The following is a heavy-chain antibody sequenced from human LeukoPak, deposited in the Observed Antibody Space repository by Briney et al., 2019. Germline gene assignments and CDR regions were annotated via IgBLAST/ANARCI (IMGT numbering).Heavy chain of an antibody. CDR2: ISSSSSYI. CDR3: ARDGAYSGSYRGLFDY. J-gene: IGHJ4*02. CDR1: GFTFSSYS. Sequence: SGGSLRLSCAASGFTFSSYSMNWARQAPGKGLEWVSSISSSSSYIYYADSVKGRFTISRDNAKNSLYLQMNSLRAEDTAVYYCARDGAYSGSYRGLFDYWGQGTLVTVSS. V-gene: IGHV3-21*01. D-gene: IGHD1-26*01.